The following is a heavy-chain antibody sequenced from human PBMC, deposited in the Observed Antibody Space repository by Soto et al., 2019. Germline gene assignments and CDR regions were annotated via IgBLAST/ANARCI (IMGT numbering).Heavy chain of an antibody. CDR1: GFTFSNAW. V-gene: IGHV3-15*01. D-gene: IGHD1-1*01. J-gene: IGHJ3*02. Sequence: EVQLVESGGGLVKPGGSLRLSCAASGFTFSNAWMSWVRQAPGKGLEWVGRIKSKTDGGTTDYAAPVKGRFTISRDDSKNTLYLQMNSLKTEDTAVYYCNKNPLEMGAFDIWGQGTMVTVSS. CDR2: IKSKTDGGTT. CDR3: NKNPLEMGAFDI.